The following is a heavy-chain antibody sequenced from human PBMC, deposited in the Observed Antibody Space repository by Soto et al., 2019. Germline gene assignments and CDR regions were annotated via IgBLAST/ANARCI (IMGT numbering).Heavy chain of an antibody. CDR2: ISSSSSTI. Sequence: GGSLRLSCAASGFTFSSYSMNWVRQAPGKGLEWVSYISSSSSTIYYADSVKGRFTISRDNAKNSLYLQMNSLRAEDTAVYYCARPTSSSWYKGYYYYMDVWGKGTTVTVSS. D-gene: IGHD6-13*01. J-gene: IGHJ6*03. V-gene: IGHV3-48*01. CDR1: GFTFSSYS. CDR3: ARPTSSSWYKGYYYYMDV.